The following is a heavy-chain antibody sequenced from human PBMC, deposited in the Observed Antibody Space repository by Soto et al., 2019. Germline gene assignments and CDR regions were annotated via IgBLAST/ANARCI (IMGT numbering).Heavy chain of an antibody. Sequence: EVQLVESGGGLIQPGGSLRLSCAASGFTVSSNYMSWVRQAPGKGLEWVSVIYSGGSTYYADSVKGRFTISRDNSKNTLYLQMNSLRAEDTAVYYCARNYYDSSGGFDYWGQGTLATVSS. V-gene: IGHV3-53*01. CDR1: GFTVSSNY. CDR3: ARNYYDSSGGFDY. J-gene: IGHJ4*02. CDR2: IYSGGST. D-gene: IGHD3-22*01.